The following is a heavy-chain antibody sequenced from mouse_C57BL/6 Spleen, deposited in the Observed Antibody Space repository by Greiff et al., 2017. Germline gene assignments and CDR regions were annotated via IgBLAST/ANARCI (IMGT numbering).Heavy chain of an antibody. CDR2: ISSGGDYI. Sequence: DVKLEESGEGLVKPGGSLKLSCAASGFTFSSYAMSWVRQTPEKRLEWVAYISSGGDYIYYADTVKGRFTISRDNARNTLYLQMSSLKSEDTAMYYCTRELRRGLYYAMDYWGQGTSVTVSS. CDR1: GFTFSSYA. J-gene: IGHJ4*01. V-gene: IGHV5-9-1*02. CDR3: TRELRRGLYYAMDY. D-gene: IGHD2-4*01.